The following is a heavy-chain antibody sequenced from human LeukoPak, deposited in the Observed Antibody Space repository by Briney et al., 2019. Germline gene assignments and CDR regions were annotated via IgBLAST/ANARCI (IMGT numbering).Heavy chain of an antibody. Sequence: PSETLSLTCTVSGGSISSYYWSWIRQPPGKGLEWIGYIYYSGSTNYNPSLKSRVTISVDTSKNQFSLKLSSVTAADTAVYYCASSRGGGLSMDFDHWGQGTLVTVSS. CDR3: ASSRGGGLSMDFDH. D-gene: IGHD3-10*01. CDR2: IYYSGST. V-gene: IGHV4-59*01. CDR1: GGSISSYY. J-gene: IGHJ4*02.